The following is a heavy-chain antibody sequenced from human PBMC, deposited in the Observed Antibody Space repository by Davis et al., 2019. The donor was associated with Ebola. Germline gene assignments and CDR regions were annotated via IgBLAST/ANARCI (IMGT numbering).Heavy chain of an antibody. D-gene: IGHD3-10*01. V-gene: IGHV3-23*01. CDR1: GFTFSSYA. Sequence: PGGSLRLSCAASGFTFSSYAMSWVRQAPGKGLEWVSAISGSGGSTYYADSVKGRFTISRDNSKNTLYLQMNSLRAEDTAVYYCANCMNYYGSGSYYFCFDYWGQGTLVTVSS. CDR3: ANCMNYYGSGSYYFCFDY. CDR2: ISGSGGST. J-gene: IGHJ4*02.